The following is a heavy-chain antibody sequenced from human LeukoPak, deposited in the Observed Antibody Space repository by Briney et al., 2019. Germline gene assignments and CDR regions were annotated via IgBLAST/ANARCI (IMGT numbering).Heavy chain of an antibody. CDR2: ISDDGSNK. D-gene: IGHD3-9*01. J-gene: IGHJ4*02. CDR1: GFTFSSYA. CDR3: ARDMWDHDILTGYFLFEY. Sequence: SGGSLRLSCAASGFTFSSYALHWVRQAPGKGLEWVAVISDDGSNKYYADSVKGRFTISRDKSKNTLYLQMSSLRAEDTAVYYCARDMWDHDILTGYFLFEYWGQGTLVTVSS. V-gene: IGHV3-30*04.